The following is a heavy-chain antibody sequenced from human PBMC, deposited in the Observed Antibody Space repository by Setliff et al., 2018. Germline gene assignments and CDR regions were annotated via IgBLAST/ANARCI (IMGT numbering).Heavy chain of an antibody. Sequence: RASVKVSCKASGYTFTSYYMHWVRQAPGQGLEWMGWISGYNGNTDYAQNFQGRVTMTTDTSTSTAYMELRSLRSDDTAVYYCARVPRLEWLLPTFDSWGQGTLVTVSS. CDR3: ARVPRLEWLLPTFDS. V-gene: IGHV1-18*04. CDR1: GYTFTSYY. CDR2: ISGYNGNT. J-gene: IGHJ4*02. D-gene: IGHD3-3*01.